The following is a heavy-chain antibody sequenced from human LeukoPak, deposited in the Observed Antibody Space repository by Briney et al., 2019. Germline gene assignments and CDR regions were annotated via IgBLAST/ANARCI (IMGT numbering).Heavy chain of an antibody. Sequence: GASVKVSCKASGYTFTGYYMHWVRQAPGQGLEWMGWINPNSGGTNYAQKFQGRVTMTRDTSISTAYMELSRLRSDDTAVYYCARVGEPSIAARRNYYYYMDVWGKGTTVTVSS. CDR1: GYTFTGYY. J-gene: IGHJ6*03. D-gene: IGHD6-6*01. V-gene: IGHV1-2*02. CDR3: ARVGEPSIAARRNYYYYMDV. CDR2: INPNSGGT.